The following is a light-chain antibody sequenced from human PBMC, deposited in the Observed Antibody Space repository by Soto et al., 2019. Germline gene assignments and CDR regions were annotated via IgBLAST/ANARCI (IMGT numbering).Light chain of an antibody. V-gene: IGLV3-25*02. CDR2: KDS. CDR3: QSADSSGHLVV. Sequence: SYELTQPPSVSVSPGQTARITCSGDALPKQYAYWYQQKPGQAPVLVIYKDSERPSGIPERFSGSSSGTTVTLTISGVQAEDEADYYCQSADSSGHLVVFGGGTQLTVL. CDR1: ALPKQY. J-gene: IGLJ2*01.